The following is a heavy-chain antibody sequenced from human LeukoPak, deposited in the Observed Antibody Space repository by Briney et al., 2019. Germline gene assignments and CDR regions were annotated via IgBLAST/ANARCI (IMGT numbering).Heavy chain of an antibody. CDR3: ARGGTFPIFDY. CDR2: IYSGGST. V-gene: IGHV3-53*01. Sequence: GGSLRLSCAASGFPVSSNYMSWVRQAPGQGLEWVSVIYSGGSTYYADSVKGRFTISRDNSKNTLYLQMNSLRAEDTSVYYCARGGTFPIFDYWGQGTLVTVSS. J-gene: IGHJ4*02. D-gene: IGHD2-15*01. CDR1: GFPVSSNY.